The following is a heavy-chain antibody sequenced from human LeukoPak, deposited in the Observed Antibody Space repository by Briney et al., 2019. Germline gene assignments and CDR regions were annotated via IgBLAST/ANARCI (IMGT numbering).Heavy chain of an antibody. Sequence: GGSLRLSCVGYGFTFRASPVHWVRQTPERGLEWVALISYGGSPRYYADFVKGRFTISRDDSRNTVYLQMNSLRGDDTALYFGATAGGYSYGSRFDRWGQGTLVTVSS. CDR2: ISYGGSPR. V-gene: IGHV3-30*04. CDR3: ATAGGYSYGSRFDR. J-gene: IGHJ4*02. CDR1: GFTFRASP. D-gene: IGHD5-18*01.